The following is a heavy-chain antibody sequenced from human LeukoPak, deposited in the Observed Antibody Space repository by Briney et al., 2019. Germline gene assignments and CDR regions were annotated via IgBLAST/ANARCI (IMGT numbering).Heavy chain of an antibody. D-gene: IGHD3-3*01. CDR3: ARSYPGLPIYDSWSGYYANIGNFDY. J-gene: IGHJ4*02. V-gene: IGHV1-2*02. Sequence: GASVKVSCKASGYTFTGYYMHWVRQAPGQGLEWMGWINPNSGGTNYAQRFQGRVTMTGDTSISTAYMELSRPRSDDTAVYYCARSYPGLPIYDSWSGYYANIGNFDYWGQGTLVTVSS. CDR2: INPNSGGT. CDR1: GYTFTGYY.